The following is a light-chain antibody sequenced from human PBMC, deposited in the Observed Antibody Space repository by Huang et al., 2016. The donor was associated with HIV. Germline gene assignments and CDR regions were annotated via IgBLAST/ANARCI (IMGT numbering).Light chain of an antibody. CDR2: ASS. V-gene: IGKV1-9*01. CDR1: QGISSY. Sequence: IQLTQSPSSLSASVGDRVTITCRASQGISSYLAWYQEKPGKAPKLLISASSTLQSGVPSRFSCSGSGTDFTLTISSLQSEDFATYYCQQLNSYPRTFGQGTKVEIK. J-gene: IGKJ1*01. CDR3: QQLNSYPRT.